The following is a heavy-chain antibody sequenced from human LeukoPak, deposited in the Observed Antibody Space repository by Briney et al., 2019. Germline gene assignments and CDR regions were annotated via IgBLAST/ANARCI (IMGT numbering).Heavy chain of an antibody. J-gene: IGHJ4*02. V-gene: IGHV3-23*01. Sequence: GGSLRLSCVASGFTFSTYAMSWVRQAPGKGLEWVSTISSTGGSTYYADSVKGRFTISRDNSNNTLYLQMNSLRAEDTAVYYCARPLTWTNYKHYWGQGTLVTVSS. CDR2: ISSTGGST. CDR3: ARPLTWTNYKHY. CDR1: GFTFSTYA. D-gene: IGHD3-10*01.